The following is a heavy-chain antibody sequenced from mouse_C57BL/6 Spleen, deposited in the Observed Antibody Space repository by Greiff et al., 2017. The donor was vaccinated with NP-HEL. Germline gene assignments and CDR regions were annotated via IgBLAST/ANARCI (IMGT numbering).Heavy chain of an antibody. CDR3: ANSSSSYWYFDV. Sequence: QVQLQQPGAELVKPGASVKLSCKASGYTFTSYWMHWVKQRPGRGLEWIGRIDPNRGGTKYNEKFKSKATLTVDKPSSTAYMQLSSLTSEDSAVYYCANSSSSYWYFDVWGTGTTVTVSS. CDR2: IDPNRGGT. D-gene: IGHD1-1*01. V-gene: IGHV1-72*01. CDR1: GYTFTSYW. J-gene: IGHJ1*03.